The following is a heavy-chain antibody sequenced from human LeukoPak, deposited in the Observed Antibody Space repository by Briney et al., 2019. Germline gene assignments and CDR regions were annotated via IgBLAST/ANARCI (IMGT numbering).Heavy chain of an antibody. CDR2: IGAGATSK. D-gene: IGHD3-22*01. Sequence: PGGSLTLSCTASGFTGPSSAMAWVRQAPGKGLEWVSHIGAGATSKYYADSVKGRFTISRDYSRKTVYLQMHSLRAEDTAVYYCAQSYDSGGYPLGDYWGQGTLVTVSS. CDR1: GFTGPSSA. J-gene: IGHJ4*02. V-gene: IGHV3-23*01. CDR3: AQSYDSGGYPLGDY.